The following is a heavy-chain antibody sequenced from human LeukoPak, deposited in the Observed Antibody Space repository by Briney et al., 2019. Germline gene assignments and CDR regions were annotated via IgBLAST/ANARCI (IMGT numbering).Heavy chain of an antibody. CDR2: IYSGGNT. D-gene: IGHD3-10*01. V-gene: IGHV3-53*01. CDR3: ASGSGSYRTPYYYMDV. CDR1: GFTVSSNY. Sequence: GGSLRLSCAASGFTVSSNYMSSVRQARGRGLEWVPVIYSGGNTYYAAPVKARFTISRDNAKNTLYLQMNSLRAEHTAVYYCASGSGSYRTPYYYMDVWGTGTTVTVSS. J-gene: IGHJ6*03.